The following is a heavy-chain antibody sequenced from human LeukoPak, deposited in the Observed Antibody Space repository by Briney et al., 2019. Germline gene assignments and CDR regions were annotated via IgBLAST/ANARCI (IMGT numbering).Heavy chain of an antibody. D-gene: IGHD3-22*01. CDR1: GFTFSSHS. CDR2: ISSSSSTI. J-gene: IGHJ4*02. V-gene: IGHV3-48*01. CDR3: ARGAYYYED. Sequence: GGSLRLSCAASGFTFSSHSMNWVRQAPGKGLEWVSYISSSSSTIYYAGSVKGRFTISRDNAKNSLYLQMNSLRAEDTAVYYCARGAYYYEDWGQGTLVTVSS.